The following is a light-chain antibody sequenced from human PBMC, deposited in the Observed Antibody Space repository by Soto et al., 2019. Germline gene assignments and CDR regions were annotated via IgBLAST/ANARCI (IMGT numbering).Light chain of an antibody. J-gene: IGLJ1*01. V-gene: IGLV1-36*01. CDR2: YDD. CDR1: SSNIGSNS. CDR3: AAWDDSTXSHV. Sequence: QSLLSQPPSVSGAPRQRVTISCSGSSSNIGSNSVNWYQQFPGKDPKLLIYYDDLLASGVSDRFYGSKSGTSASLAIIGLQYEDEDDYYCAAWDDSTXSHVLGTGTKVXV.